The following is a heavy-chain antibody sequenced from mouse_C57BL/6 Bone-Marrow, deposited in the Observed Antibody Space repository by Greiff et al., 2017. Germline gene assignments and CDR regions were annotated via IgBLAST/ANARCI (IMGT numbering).Heavy chain of an antibody. CDR1: GFNIKDDY. CDR3: TVGVRQGVIAY. D-gene: IGHD2-14*01. CDR2: IDPENGDT. Sequence: EVQLQQSGAELVRPGASVKLSCTASGFNIKDDYMHWVKQRPEQGLEWIGWIDPENGDTEYASKFQGKATITADTSSNTAYLQLSSLTSEDTAVYYCTVGVRQGVIAYWGQGTLVTVSA. V-gene: IGHV14-4*01. J-gene: IGHJ3*01.